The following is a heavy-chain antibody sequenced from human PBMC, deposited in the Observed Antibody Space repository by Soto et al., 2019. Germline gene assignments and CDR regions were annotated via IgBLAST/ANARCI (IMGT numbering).Heavy chain of an antibody. CDR2: IIPIFGTA. Sequence: SVKVSCKASGGTFSSYAISWVRQAPGQGLEWMGGIIPIFGTANYAQKFQGRVTITADESTSTAYMELSSLRSEDTAVYYCARNGNIVVVVAATVMDYYYGMDVWGQGTTVTVSS. D-gene: IGHD2-15*01. CDR3: ARNGNIVVVVAATVMDYYYGMDV. J-gene: IGHJ6*02. CDR1: GGTFSSYA. V-gene: IGHV1-69*13.